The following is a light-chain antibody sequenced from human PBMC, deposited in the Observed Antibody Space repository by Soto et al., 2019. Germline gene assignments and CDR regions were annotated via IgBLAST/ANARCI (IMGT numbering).Light chain of an antibody. J-gene: IGLJ1*01. Sequence: QSVLTQPPSASGTHGQRVTIPCSGTSSNNGSTTVDWYLQLPGTAPKLLIFSTHQRPSGVPDRFSGSKSGTSASLAISGLQSEDEADYYCAAWDDSLNGDVFGAGTKVTVL. V-gene: IGLV1-44*01. CDR3: AAWDDSLNGDV. CDR1: SSNNGSTT. CDR2: STH.